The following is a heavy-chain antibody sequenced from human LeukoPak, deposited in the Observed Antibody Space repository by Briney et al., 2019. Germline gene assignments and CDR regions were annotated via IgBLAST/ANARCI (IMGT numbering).Heavy chain of an antibody. CDR1: GFALRSYA. D-gene: IGHD6-6*01. CDR2: ISGSGDTT. CDR3: ARDSNIATRRYYFNS. Sequence: AGPLRLSCAASGFALRSYAMSWVRQAPGKGLEWVSAISGSGDTTDYADSVKGRFTISRDNSKDTLYLQMNSLRAEDTAIYSCARDSNIATRRYYFNSWGQGTLVTVSS. V-gene: IGHV3-23*01. J-gene: IGHJ4*02.